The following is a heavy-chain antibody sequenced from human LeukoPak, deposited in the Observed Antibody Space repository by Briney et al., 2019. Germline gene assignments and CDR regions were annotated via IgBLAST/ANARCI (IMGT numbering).Heavy chain of an antibody. Sequence: GRSLRLSCAASGFTFSSYAMHWVRQAPGKGLEWVAVISYDGSNKYYADSVKGRFTISRDNSKNTLYLQMNSLRAEDTAVYYCARGGYDYPPDNNWFDPWGQGTLVTVSS. CDR2: ISYDGSNK. CDR3: ARGGYDYPPDNNWFDP. J-gene: IGHJ5*02. V-gene: IGHV3-30-3*01. D-gene: IGHD3-16*01. CDR1: GFTFSSYA.